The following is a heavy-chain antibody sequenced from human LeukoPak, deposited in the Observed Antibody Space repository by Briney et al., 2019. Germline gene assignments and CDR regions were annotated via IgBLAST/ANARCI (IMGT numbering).Heavy chain of an antibody. CDR1: GGSISSSNW. D-gene: IGHD3-16*02. V-gene: IGHV4-4*02. J-gene: IGHJ4*02. Sequence: SGILSLTCAVSGGSISSSNWWSWVRQPPGKGLEWIGEIYHSGSTNYNPSLKSRVTISVDKSKNQFSLKLSSVTAADTAVYYCGAAGGVIGQIDYWGQGTLVTVSS. CDR3: GAAGGVIGQIDY. CDR2: IYHSGST.